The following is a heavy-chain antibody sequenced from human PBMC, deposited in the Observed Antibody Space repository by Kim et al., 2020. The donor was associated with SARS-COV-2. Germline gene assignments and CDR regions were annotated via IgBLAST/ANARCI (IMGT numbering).Heavy chain of an antibody. Sequence: DPRKGRFTISRDNSKNPLYLQMNSLRAEDTAVYYCAKAHSGGTLHDAFDIWGQGTMVTVSS. D-gene: IGHD2-15*01. V-gene: IGHV3-23*03. J-gene: IGHJ3*02. CDR3: AKAHSGGTLHDAFDI.